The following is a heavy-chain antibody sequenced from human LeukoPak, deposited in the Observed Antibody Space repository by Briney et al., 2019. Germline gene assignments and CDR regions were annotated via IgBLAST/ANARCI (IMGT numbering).Heavy chain of an antibody. J-gene: IGHJ6*02. D-gene: IGHD3-3*01. V-gene: IGHV4-59*01. CDR1: GGSISSYY. CDR3: ARAAPYHDFWSGYSTNNYYYYYGMDV. CDR2: IYYSGST. Sequence: SETLSLTCIVSGGSISSYYWSWIRQPPWPGLECIRYIYYSGSTNYNPFLKSRVTISVDTSNSQYSLELSSVTAAATAVYYSARAAPYHDFWSGYSTNNYYYYYGMDVWGQGTTVTVSS.